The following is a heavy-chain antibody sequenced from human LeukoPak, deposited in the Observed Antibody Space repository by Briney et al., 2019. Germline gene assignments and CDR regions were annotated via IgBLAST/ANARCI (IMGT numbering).Heavy chain of an antibody. V-gene: IGHV1-2*02. CDR2: INPNSGGT. Sequence: GASVKVSCKASGYTFSGLYIHWVRQAPGQGLEWMGWINPNSGGTNFAQKFQGRVTMTRDTSISTAYMELSKLRSDDTAVYFCARSSGWKYYLAYSGQRTLVTVS. J-gene: IGHJ4*02. CDR3: ARSSGWKYYLAY. D-gene: IGHD6-19*01. CDR1: GYTFSGLY.